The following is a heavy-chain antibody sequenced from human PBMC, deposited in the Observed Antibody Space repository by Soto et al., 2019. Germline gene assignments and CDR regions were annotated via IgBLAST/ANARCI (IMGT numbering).Heavy chain of an antibody. V-gene: IGHV1-18*01. Sequence: QVQLVESGAEVKKPGASVKVSCKTSGYTFTSYSSSWVRQAPGQGLEWMGWINVYNGNTKYAQNLQGRVTMTTDTSTSTAYMELRSLRSDDTAVYYCARALAVGWFDPWGQGTLVTVSS. CDR1: GYTFTSYS. CDR2: INVYNGNT. D-gene: IGHD2-2*01. J-gene: IGHJ5*02. CDR3: ARALAVGWFDP.